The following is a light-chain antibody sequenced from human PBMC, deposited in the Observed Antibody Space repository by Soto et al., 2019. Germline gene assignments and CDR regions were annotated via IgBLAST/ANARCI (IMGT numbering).Light chain of an antibody. CDR2: GAS. Sequence: IVLTQSPGTLSLSTGERATLFCRASQSVSSSSLAWYQQKPGQAPRLLIYGASSRATGVPDRFSGSGSGTDFTLTISGLEPEDFAVYYCQQYGNSPRTFGQGTKVDIK. CDR3: QQYGNSPRT. V-gene: IGKV3-20*01. J-gene: IGKJ1*01. CDR1: QSVSSSS.